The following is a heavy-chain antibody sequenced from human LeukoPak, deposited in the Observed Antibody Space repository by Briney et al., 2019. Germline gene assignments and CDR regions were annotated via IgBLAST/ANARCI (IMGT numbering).Heavy chain of an antibody. J-gene: IGHJ6*03. CDR3: ARGGDYDYVWGSYRYRDYYYMDV. V-gene: IGHV4-61*02. D-gene: IGHD3-16*02. CDR1: GGSISSGSYY. Sequence: SQTLSLTCTVSGGSISSGSYYWSWIRQPAGKGLEWIGRIYTSGSTNYNPSLKSRVTMSVDTSKNQFSLKLSSVTAADTAVYYCARGGDYDYVWGSYRYRDYYYMDVWGKGTTVTISS. CDR2: IYTSGST.